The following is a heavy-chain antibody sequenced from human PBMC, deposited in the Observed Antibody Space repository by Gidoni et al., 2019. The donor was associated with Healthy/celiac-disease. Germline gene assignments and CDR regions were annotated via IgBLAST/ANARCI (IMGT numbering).Heavy chain of an antibody. J-gene: IGHJ6*02. Sequence: QVQLVQSGAEVKKPGASVTVSCKASGYTFTSYGISWVRQAPGQGLEWMGWISAYNGNTNYAQKLQGRVTMTTDTSTSTAYMELRSLRSDDTAVYYCARVDIVVVPAAEGGDPYYYGMDVWGQGTTVTVSS. D-gene: IGHD2-2*03. V-gene: IGHV1-18*01. CDR3: ARVDIVVVPAAEGGDPYYYGMDV. CDR1: GYTFTSYG. CDR2: ISAYNGNT.